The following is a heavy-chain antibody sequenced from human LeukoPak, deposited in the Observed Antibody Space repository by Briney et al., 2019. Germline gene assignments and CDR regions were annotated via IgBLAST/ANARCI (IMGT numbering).Heavy chain of an antibody. V-gene: IGHV3-30*04. D-gene: IGHD2-15*01. CDR2: ISHDVKTT. CDR3: TRDSALLGVAFDL. CDR1: GFSFSDSV. Sequence: GGSLRLSCVASGFSFSDSVIHWVRQAPGKGLEWVAVISHDVKTTYYADSAKGRFTISRDNSRNTVFLQMNRLRPEDTAVYFCTRDSALLGVAFDLWGQGTVVTVSS. J-gene: IGHJ3*01.